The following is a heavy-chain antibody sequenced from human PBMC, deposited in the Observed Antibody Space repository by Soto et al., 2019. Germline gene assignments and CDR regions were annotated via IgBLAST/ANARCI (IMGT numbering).Heavy chain of an antibody. J-gene: IGHJ4*02. CDR2: IFWNADE. D-gene: IGHD5-18*01. CDR1: GFSLTTYGVG. CDR3: VNTGYSYDPFGY. Sequence: QITLKESGPALVKPTQTLTLTCTFSGFSLTTYGVGVGWIRQPPGKALEWLTLIFWNADERYSPSLKSRLTITKDTSKNHVALTMSNIDPVDTATYYCVNTGYSYDPFGYWGRGTLVTVSS. V-gene: IGHV2-5*01.